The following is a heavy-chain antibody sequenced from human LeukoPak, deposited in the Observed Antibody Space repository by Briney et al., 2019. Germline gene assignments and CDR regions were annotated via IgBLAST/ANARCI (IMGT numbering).Heavy chain of an antibody. J-gene: IGHJ4*02. CDR3: AKIKGSGYYYYFDY. Sequence: PGGSLSLSCAASGFTVSSNYMSWVRQAPGKGLEWVSVIYSGGSTYYADSVKGRFTISRDNSKNTLYLQMNSLRAEDTAVYYCAKIKGSGYYYYFDYWGQGTLVTVSS. CDR2: IYSGGST. D-gene: IGHD3-22*01. CDR1: GFTVSSNY. V-gene: IGHV3-53*01.